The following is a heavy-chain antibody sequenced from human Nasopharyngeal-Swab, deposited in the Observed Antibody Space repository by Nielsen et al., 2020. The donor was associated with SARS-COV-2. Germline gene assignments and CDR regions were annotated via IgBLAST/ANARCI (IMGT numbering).Heavy chain of an antibody. CDR1: GFTVSSNY. D-gene: IGHD2-2*01. CDR3: ARDLGGGYCTTTNCPGS. J-gene: IGHJ1*01. Sequence: GESLKISCAASGFTVSSNYMSWVRQAPGKGLEWVSVIYSGGSTHYADSVKGRFSISRDSSTNTLYLQMNNVRAEDTAVYYCARDLGGGYCTTTNCPGSWGQGTLVTVSS. CDR2: IYSGGST. V-gene: IGHV3-53*01.